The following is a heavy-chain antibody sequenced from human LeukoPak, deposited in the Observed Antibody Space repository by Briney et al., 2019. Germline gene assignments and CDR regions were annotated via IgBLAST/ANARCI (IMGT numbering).Heavy chain of an antibody. CDR1: VGSISSGDYY. V-gene: IGHV4-30-4*01. Sequence: PSQTLSLTCTLSVGSISSGDYYGSWIRQPPGKGLEWIGYIYYSGSTYYNPSLKSRVNISVDTSKNQFSLKLSSVTAADTAVYYCARGKVRGVFDPWGQGTLVTVSS. D-gene: IGHD3-10*01. CDR3: ARGKVRGVFDP. CDR2: IYYSGST. J-gene: IGHJ5*02.